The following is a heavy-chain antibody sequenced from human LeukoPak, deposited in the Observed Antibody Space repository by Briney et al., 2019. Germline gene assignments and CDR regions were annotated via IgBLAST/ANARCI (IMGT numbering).Heavy chain of an antibody. Sequence: GGSLRLSCAASGFTFSSYSMNWVRHAPEEGVEWVSYISSSSSTIYYADSVKGRFTISRDNAKNSLYLQMNSLRDEDTAVYYCARALSIAAHNFDYWGQGTLVTVSS. CDR2: ISSSSSTI. V-gene: IGHV3-48*02. D-gene: IGHD6-6*01. CDR3: ARALSIAAHNFDY. CDR1: GFTFSSYS. J-gene: IGHJ4*02.